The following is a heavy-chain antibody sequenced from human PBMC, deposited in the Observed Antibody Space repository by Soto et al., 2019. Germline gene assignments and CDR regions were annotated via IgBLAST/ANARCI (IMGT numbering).Heavy chain of an antibody. CDR2: ISAYNGNT. CDR3: ASWWFGKFVYQFDY. V-gene: IGHV1-18*01. J-gene: IGHJ4*02. Sequence: QVQLVQSGAEVKKPGASVKVSCKPSGYTFTSYGITWVRQAPGQGLEWMGWISAYNGNTTYAQKFQGRVTMTTDTSTSTAYMELRSLGSYDTAVYYCASWWFGKFVYQFDYWGQGTLVTVSS. D-gene: IGHD3-10*01. CDR1: GYTFTSYG.